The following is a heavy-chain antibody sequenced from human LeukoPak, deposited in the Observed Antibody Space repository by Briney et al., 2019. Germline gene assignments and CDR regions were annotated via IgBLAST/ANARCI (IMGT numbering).Heavy chain of an antibody. CDR3: ARAYGYGYGGSAPFDY. D-gene: IGHD4-23*01. Sequence: GGSLRLSCAASGFTFSSYDMHWVSQATGKGLEWVSAIGTAGDTYYPGSVKGRFTISRENAKNSLYLQMNSLRAGDTAVYYCARAYGYGYGGSAPFDYWGQGTLVTVSS. CDR2: IGTAGDT. J-gene: IGHJ4*02. CDR1: GFTFSSYD. V-gene: IGHV3-13*01.